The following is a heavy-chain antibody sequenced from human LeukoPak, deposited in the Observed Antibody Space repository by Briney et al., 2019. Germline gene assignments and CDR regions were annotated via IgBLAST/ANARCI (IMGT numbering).Heavy chain of an antibody. CDR3: ARRHDYCSGGSCYLAGWDDC. CDR2: NYHSGST. CDR1: GGSISSSIW. V-gene: IGHV4-4*02. J-gene: IGHJ4*02. Sequence: SETLLLTCAVSGGSISSSIWWRWVRQPPGVGLEWIGENYHSGSTTYNPSLKSRDTISVDKSKNQFSLELSSVTAADTSVYYCARRHDYCSGGSCYLAGWDDCCREGIVVAASS. D-gene: IGHD2-15*01.